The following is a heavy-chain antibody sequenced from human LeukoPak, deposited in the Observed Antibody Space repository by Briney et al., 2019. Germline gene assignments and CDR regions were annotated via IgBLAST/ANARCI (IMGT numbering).Heavy chain of an antibody. CDR3: ARGRPHGNDY. CDR2: IASDGSST. CDR1: GCTFSSYW. J-gene: IGHJ4*02. Sequence: GGSLRLSCAASGCTFSSYWMNWVRQAPGKGLVWVSRIASDGSSTTYADSVKGRFSISRDNAKNTLYLQMNSLRVEDTAVYYCARGRPHGNDYWGQGTLVTVSS. D-gene: IGHD4-23*01. V-gene: IGHV3-74*01.